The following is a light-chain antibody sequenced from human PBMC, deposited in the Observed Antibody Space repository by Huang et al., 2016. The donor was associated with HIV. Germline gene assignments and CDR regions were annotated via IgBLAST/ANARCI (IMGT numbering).Light chain of an antibody. CDR2: AAS. Sequence: EIVMTQSPATPSVSPGERATLSCRASQSVSSNLAWYQQKPGQAPRLLIYAASTRATGIPARFSGSGSGTEFTLTISSLQSEDFAVYYCQQYNNWPRTFGQGTKVEIK. CDR1: QSVSSN. CDR3: QQYNNWPRT. J-gene: IGKJ1*01. V-gene: IGKV3-15*01.